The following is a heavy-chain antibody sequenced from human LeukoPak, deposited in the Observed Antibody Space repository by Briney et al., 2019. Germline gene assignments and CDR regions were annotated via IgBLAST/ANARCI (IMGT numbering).Heavy chain of an antibody. J-gene: IGHJ6*04. Sequence: PGRSLRLSCAASGFTFSSYAMHWVRQAPGKGLEWVAVISYDGSNKYYADSVKGRFTISRDNSKNTLYLQMNSLRAEDTAVYYCARSRATVTPYLYYYYYYGLDGWGKGTTVTVPS. V-gene: IGHV3-30*04. CDR3: ARSRATVTPYLYYYYYYGLDG. CDR2: ISYDGSNK. CDR1: GFTFSSYA. D-gene: IGHD4-17*01.